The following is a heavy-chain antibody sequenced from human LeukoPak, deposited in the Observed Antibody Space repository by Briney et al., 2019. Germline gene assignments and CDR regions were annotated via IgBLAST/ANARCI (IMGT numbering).Heavy chain of an antibody. CDR2: INSDGSST. CDR3: AREAYDFWSGYLRPYYMDV. J-gene: IGHJ6*03. CDR1: GFTFSRYW. D-gene: IGHD3-3*01. V-gene: IGHV3-74*01. Sequence: GGSLRLSCEASGFTFSRYWMHWVRQAPGKGLVWVSRINSDGSSTTYADSVKGRFTISRDNAKNTLYLQMNSLRAEDTAVYYCAREAYDFWSGYLRPYYMDVWGKGTTVTVSS.